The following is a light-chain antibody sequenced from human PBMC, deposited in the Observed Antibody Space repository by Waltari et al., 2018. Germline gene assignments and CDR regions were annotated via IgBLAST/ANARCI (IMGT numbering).Light chain of an antibody. J-gene: IGKJ1*01. V-gene: IGKV1-39*01. CDR3: QQSHRSPWT. Sequence: DIQMTQSPSSLSASVSDTVTIPCRTSQNLDRSLNLYHQRPGHAPKPLIFAASTLQSGVSSRFSGSGSGTDFTLTISGLQPEDCATYFCQQSHRSPWTFGQGTQVDI. CDR2: AAS. CDR1: QNLDRS.